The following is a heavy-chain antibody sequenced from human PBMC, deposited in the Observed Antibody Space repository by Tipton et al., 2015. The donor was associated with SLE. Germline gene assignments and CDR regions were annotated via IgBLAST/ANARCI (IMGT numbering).Heavy chain of an antibody. CDR3: ARIAIPAAMGEYYFDS. D-gene: IGHD2-2*01. CDR1: GGSISKYY. Sequence: TLSLTCTVSGGSISKYYWSWIRQPPGKGLEWIGYVYNSGSTNYNPSLKSRVTTSVDTSKNQFSLKLNSVTAADTAVYYCARIAIPAAMGEYYFDSWGQGNLVTVSS. J-gene: IGHJ4*02. CDR2: VYNSGST. V-gene: IGHV4-59*08.